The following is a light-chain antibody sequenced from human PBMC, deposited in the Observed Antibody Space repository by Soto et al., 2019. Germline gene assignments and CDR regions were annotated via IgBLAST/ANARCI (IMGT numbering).Light chain of an antibody. CDR1: QDISNN. CDR3: QQYDNLGLT. J-gene: IGKJ4*01. Sequence: DIQMTQSPSSLSASVGDRVTITCQASQDISNNLNWCQQKPGKAPKVLIYEASNLEIGVPSRFSGTGSGTDFTFTISSLQPEDIGAYYCQQYDNLGLTFGGRTRVEIK. CDR2: EAS. V-gene: IGKV1-33*01.